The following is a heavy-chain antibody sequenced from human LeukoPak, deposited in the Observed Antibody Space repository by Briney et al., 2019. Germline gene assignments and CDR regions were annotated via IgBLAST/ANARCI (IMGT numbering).Heavy chain of an antibody. J-gene: IGHJ6*03. V-gene: IGHV5-51*01. CDR1: GYSFTSYW. D-gene: IGHD3-16*01. CDR2: IYPGDSDT. CDR3: ARHNAGGNYYYYYMDV. Sequence: GESLKISCKGSGYSFTSYWIGWVRQMPGKGLEWMGIIYPGDSDTRYSPSFQGQVTISADKSISTAYLQWSSLKASDTAMYYCARHNAGGNYYYYYMDVWGKGTTVTVSS.